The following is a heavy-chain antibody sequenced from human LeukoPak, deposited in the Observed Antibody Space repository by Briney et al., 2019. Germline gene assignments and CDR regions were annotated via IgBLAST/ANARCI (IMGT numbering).Heavy chain of an antibody. CDR2: IYYSGST. V-gene: IGHV4-59*01. J-gene: IGHJ5*02. Sequence: PSETLCLTCTVSGGSISSYYWSWIRQPPGKGLEWIGYIYYSGSTNYNPSLKSRVTISVDTSKNQFSLKLSSVTAADTAVYYCARCIAAAGSNWFDPWGQGTLVTVSS. CDR1: GGSISSYY. CDR3: ARCIAAAGSNWFDP. D-gene: IGHD6-13*01.